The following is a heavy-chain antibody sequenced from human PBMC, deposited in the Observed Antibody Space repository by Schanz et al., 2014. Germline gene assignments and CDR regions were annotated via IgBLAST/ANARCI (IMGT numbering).Heavy chain of an antibody. CDR1: GYTFTSYG. CDR3: ARDGAAAAGCDY. CDR2: ISAYNGHT. Sequence: QGQLVQSGAEVKKPGASVKVSCKASGYTFTSYGITWVRQAPGQGLEWMGWISAYNGHTTYAQKFQGRVAMTRDTSTSTVYMELSSLRSEDTAVYYCARDGAAAAGCDYWGQGTLLTVSS. J-gene: IGHJ4*02. D-gene: IGHD6-13*01. V-gene: IGHV1-18*01.